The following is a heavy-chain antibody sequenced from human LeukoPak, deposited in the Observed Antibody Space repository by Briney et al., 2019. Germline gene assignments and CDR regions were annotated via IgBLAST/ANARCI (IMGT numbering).Heavy chain of an antibody. V-gene: IGHV3-53*01. CDR1: GFIFSSYR. CDR3: ARGTYDSSGYADY. J-gene: IGHJ4*02. CDR2: IYSGGST. D-gene: IGHD3-22*01. Sequence: PGGSLRLSCAASGFIFSSYRMDWVRQAPGKGLEWVSVIYSGGSTYYADSVKGRFTISRDNSKNTLYLQMNSLRAEDTAVYYCARGTYDSSGYADYWGQGTLVAVSS.